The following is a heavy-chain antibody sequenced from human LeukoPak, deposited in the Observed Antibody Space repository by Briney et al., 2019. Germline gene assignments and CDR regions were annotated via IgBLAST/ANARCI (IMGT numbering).Heavy chain of an antibody. V-gene: IGHV4-59*01. Sequence: SETLSLTCTVSGGSISSYYWSWIRQPPGKGLEWIGYIYYSGSTNYNPSLKSRVTISVDTSKNQFSLKLSSVTAADTAVYYCARVVYPDVVMNGWYFDLWGRGTLVTVSS. D-gene: IGHD3-22*01. CDR3: ARVVYPDVVMNGWYFDL. CDR1: GGSISSYY. CDR2: IYYSGST. J-gene: IGHJ2*01.